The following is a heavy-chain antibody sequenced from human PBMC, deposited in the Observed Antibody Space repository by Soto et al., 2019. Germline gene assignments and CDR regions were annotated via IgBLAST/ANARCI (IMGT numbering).Heavy chain of an antibody. CDR2: IQTKRQTYIT. D-gene: IGHD1-20*01. CDR3: ACNCGTFGY. V-gene: IGHV3-72*01. Sequence: PGGSLRLSCAASGFSFSDHFMDWVRQAPGKGLQWVGRIQTKRQTYITEYAASLEGRFSISRDDSKNSLYLQVNRGKTEDTAVYFCACNCGTFGYWGPGT. CDR1: GFSFSDHF. J-gene: IGHJ4*02.